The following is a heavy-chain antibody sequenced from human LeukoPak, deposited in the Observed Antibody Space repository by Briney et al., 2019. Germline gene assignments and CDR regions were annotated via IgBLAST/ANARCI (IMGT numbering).Heavy chain of an antibody. CDR1: GFTFSSYE. CDR2: ISSSGSTI. D-gene: IGHD4-17*01. CDR3: ARLERYGDSPFDY. V-gene: IGHV3-48*03. Sequence: QPGGPLRLSCAASGFTFSSYEMNWVRQAPGKGLEWVSYISSSGSTIYYADSVKGRFTISRDNAKNSLYLQMNSLRAEDTAVYFCARLERYGDSPFDYWGQGTLVTVSS. J-gene: IGHJ4*02.